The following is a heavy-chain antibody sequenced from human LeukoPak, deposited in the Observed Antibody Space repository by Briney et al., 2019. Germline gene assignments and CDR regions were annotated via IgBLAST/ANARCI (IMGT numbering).Heavy chain of an antibody. D-gene: IGHD2-21*02. CDR3: ARDVCRGDCYTGFDY. Sequence: SVNVSFKASVGTFINYAISWVRQAPGQGLEWMGVIIPIFGTANYPHKFQDRVTITADESTSTAYMELSSLRSEDTAVYYCARDVCRGDCYTGFDYWGQGTLVTVSS. CDR2: IIPIFGTA. CDR1: VGTFINYA. J-gene: IGHJ4*02. V-gene: IGHV1-69*13.